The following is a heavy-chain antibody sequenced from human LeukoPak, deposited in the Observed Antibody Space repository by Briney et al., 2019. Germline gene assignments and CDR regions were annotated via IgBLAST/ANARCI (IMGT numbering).Heavy chain of an antibody. J-gene: IGHJ4*02. CDR3: ARGEGGYSYGLDY. V-gene: IGHV3-48*01. D-gene: IGHD5-18*01. Sequence: GGSLRLSCAASGFTFSSYSMNWVRQAPGKGLEWVSYISSSSTIYYADSVKGRFTISRDNAKNSLYLQMNSLRAEDTAVYYCARGEGGYSYGLDYWGQGTLVTVSS. CDR1: GFTFSSYS. CDR2: ISSSSTI.